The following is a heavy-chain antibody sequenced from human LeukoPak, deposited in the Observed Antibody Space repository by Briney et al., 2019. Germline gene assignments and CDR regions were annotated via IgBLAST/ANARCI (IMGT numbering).Heavy chain of an antibody. J-gene: IGHJ4*02. CDR2: ISSSSSTI. V-gene: IGHV3-48*01. Sequence: PGGPLRLSWAPSGFTFISYGMTWVRQAPGKGLEWVSYISSSSSTIYYADSVKGRFTISRDNAKNSLYLQMNSLRAEDTAVYYCARERDGYSYWGQGTLVTVSS. CDR1: GFTFISYG. D-gene: IGHD5-12*01. CDR3: ARERDGYSY.